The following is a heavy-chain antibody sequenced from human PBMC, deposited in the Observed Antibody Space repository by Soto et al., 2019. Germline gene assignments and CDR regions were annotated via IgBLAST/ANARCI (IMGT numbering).Heavy chain of an antibody. V-gene: IGHV3-23*01. D-gene: IGHD4-4*01. Sequence: EVQLLESGGGLVQPGGSLRLSCAASGFTFSSYAMNWVRQAPGKGLEWVSGISGSGGTIYYADSVKGRFTISRDNSKNTLYLQMNSLRAEDTAVYYCAKDSTVNRDDYNWGKGYYFDYWGQGTLVTVSS. CDR2: ISGSGGTI. CDR3: AKDSTVNRDDYNWGKGYYFDY. CDR1: GFTFSSYA. J-gene: IGHJ4*02.